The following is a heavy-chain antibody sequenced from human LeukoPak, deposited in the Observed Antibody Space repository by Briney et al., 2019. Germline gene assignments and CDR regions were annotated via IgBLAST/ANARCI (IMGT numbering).Heavy chain of an antibody. D-gene: IGHD2-2*01. V-gene: IGHV3-74*01. CDR2: INTDGSST. CDR1: GFTFSSYW. CDR3: ARLTVPAAIGWFDP. J-gene: IGHJ5*02. Sequence: PGGSLRLSCAASGFTFSSYWMHWVRQAPGKGLVWVSRINTDGSSTSYADSVKGRFTISRDNAKNTLYLQMNSLRAEDTAVYYCARLTVPAAIGWFDPWGQGTLVTVSS.